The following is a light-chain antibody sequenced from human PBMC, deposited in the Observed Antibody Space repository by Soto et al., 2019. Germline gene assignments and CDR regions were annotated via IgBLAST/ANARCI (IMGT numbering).Light chain of an antibody. CDR2: GAS. J-gene: IGKJ5*01. Sequence: ENVLTQSPGTLSLSPGERATLSCRASQYVAGNYLAWYQQKPGQAPRILIYGASSRATGIPDRFSGSGSDIDFTLTISRLETEDFALYYCQQYVTSPITSGQGTRLEIK. CDR1: QYVAGNY. CDR3: QQYVTSPIT. V-gene: IGKV3-20*01.